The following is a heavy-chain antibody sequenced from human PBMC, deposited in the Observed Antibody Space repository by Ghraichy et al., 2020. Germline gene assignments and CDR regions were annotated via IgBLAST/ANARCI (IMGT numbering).Heavy chain of an antibody. D-gene: IGHD3-9*01. CDR2: ISSSGSTI. Sequence: LSLTCAASGFTFSDYYMSWIRQAPGKGLEWVSYISSSGSTIYYADSVKGRFTISRDNAKNSLYLQMNSLRAEDTAVYYCARDSVQYFDWLLKDYYNYGRDVWGQGTTVTVSS. CDR1: GFTFSDYY. V-gene: IGHV3-11*01. J-gene: IGHJ6*02. CDR3: ARDSVQYFDWLLKDYYNYGRDV.